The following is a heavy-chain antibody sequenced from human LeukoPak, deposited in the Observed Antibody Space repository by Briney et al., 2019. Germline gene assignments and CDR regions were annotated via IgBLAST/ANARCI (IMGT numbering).Heavy chain of an antibody. CDR3: ARSDVPRGYYYYGMDV. CDR1: GGTFSSYA. J-gene: IGHJ6*04. D-gene: IGHD3-10*02. CDR2: IIPIFGTA. V-gene: IGHV1-69*06. Sequence: SVKVSCKASGGTFSSYAISWVRQAPGQGFEWLGGIIPIFGTANYAQTFQGRVTITADKSTSTAYMELTSLRSEDAAVYYCARSDVPRGYYYYGMDVWGKGTTVTVSS.